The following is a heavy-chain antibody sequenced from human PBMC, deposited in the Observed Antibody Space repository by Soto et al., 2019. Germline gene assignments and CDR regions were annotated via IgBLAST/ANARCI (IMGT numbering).Heavy chain of an antibody. CDR2: ISYDGSNK. Sequence: QVQLVESGGGVVQPGRSLRLSCAASGFTFSSYAMLWVRQAPGKGLEWVAVISYDGSNKYYADSVKGRFTISRDNSKNTLYMKMNNLRTEDKAVYHCAREVEGFDYWGQGTLVTVSS. CDR3: AREVEGFDY. V-gene: IGHV3-30-3*01. J-gene: IGHJ4*02. CDR1: GFTFSSYA.